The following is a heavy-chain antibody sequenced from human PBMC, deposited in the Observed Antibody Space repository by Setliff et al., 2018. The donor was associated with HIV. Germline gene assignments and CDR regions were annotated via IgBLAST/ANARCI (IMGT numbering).Heavy chain of an antibody. CDR2: ITWNSNNT. Sequence: GGSLRLSCTVSGFSFDDYAVHWVRQPPGKGLEWVSGITWNSNNTGYADSVKGRFTISRDNAKNSLYLQMNSLRPDDTAFYYCAIYGGGIYYWGQGTLVTVS. CDR3: AIYGGGIYY. CDR1: GFSFDDYA. J-gene: IGHJ4*02. V-gene: IGHV3-9*01. D-gene: IGHD1-26*01.